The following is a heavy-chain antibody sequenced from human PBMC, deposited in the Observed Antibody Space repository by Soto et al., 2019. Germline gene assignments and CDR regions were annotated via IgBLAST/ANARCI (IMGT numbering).Heavy chain of an antibody. CDR1: GFTFSSYG. V-gene: IGHV3-30*18. D-gene: IGHD3-22*01. J-gene: IGHJ3*02. CDR2: ISYDGSNK. Sequence: GGSLRLSCAASGFTFSSYGMHWVRQAPGKGLEWVAVISYDGSNKYYADSVKGRFTISRDNSKNTLYLQMNSLRAEDTAVYYCAKVGIYYDSSGYYLNEPHAFDIWGQGTMVTVSS. CDR3: AKVGIYYDSSGYYLNEPHAFDI.